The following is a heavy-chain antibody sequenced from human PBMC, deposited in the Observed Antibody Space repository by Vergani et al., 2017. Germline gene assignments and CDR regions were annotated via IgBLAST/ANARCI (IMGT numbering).Heavy chain of an antibody. CDR2: ISYDGSNK. Sequence: PASGFTFSSYAMHWVRQAPGKGLEWVAVISYDGSNKYYADSVKGRFTISRDNSKNTLYLQMNSLRAEDTAVYYCAREREWRDHYGDYVFDPWGQGTLVTVSS. CDR3: AREREWRDHYGDYVFDP. D-gene: IGHD4-17*01. J-gene: IGHJ5*02. CDR1: GFTFSSYA. V-gene: IGHV3-30*04.